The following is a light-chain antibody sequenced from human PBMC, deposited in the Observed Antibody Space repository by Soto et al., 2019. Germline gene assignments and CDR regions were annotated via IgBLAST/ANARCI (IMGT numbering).Light chain of an antibody. J-gene: IGLJ2*01. CDR2: EGS. V-gene: IGLV2-23*01. Sequence: QSALTQPASVSGSPGQSITITCTGTGSYKFVSWYQQHPGKAPRLMIYEGSERPSGVSRRFSGSGSGNTASLTISELQAGDEAGYFCCLFPNNHVVFGGGTKLIVL. CDR3: CLFPNNHVV. CDR1: GSYKF.